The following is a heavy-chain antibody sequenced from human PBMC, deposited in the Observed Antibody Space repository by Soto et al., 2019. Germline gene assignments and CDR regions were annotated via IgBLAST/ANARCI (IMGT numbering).Heavy chain of an antibody. CDR2: ISSSGSCT. J-gene: IGHJ3*02. D-gene: IGHD1-20*01. CDR3: ARVRITGTFDAFDI. Sequence: PGGSLRLSCAASGFTFSSYAMSWVRQAPGKGLEWVSSISSSGSCTYYADSVKGRFTISRDNAKNTLYLQMDSLRAEDTAVYYCARVRITGTFDAFDIWGQGTMVTVSS. V-gene: IGHV3-21*01. CDR1: GFTFSSYA.